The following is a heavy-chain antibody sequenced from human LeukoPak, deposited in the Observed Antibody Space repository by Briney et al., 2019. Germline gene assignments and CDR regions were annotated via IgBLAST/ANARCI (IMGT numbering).Heavy chain of an antibody. V-gene: IGHV4-59*01. CDR1: GGSISSYY. CDR2: IYYSGST. D-gene: IGHD6-13*01. CDR3: ARAGTPNWFDP. Sequence: SETLSLTCTVSGGSISSYYWSWIRQPPGKGLEWIGYIYYSGSTNYNPSLKSRVTISVDTSKNQFSLKLSSVTAADTAVYYRARAGTPNWFDPWGQGTLVTVSS. J-gene: IGHJ5*02.